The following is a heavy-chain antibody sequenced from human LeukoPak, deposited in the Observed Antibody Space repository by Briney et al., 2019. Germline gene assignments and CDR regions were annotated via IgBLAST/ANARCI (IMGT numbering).Heavy chain of an antibody. V-gene: IGHV1-69*06. CDR3: ARDGGIAVAGAYYYYYMDV. Sequence: SVKVSCKASGGTFSSYAISWVRQAPGQGLEWMGGIIPIFGTANYAQKFQGRVTITADKSTSTAYMELSSLRSEDTAVYYCARDGGIAVAGAYYYYYMDVWGKGTTVTVSS. CDR1: GGTFSSYA. CDR2: IIPIFGTA. D-gene: IGHD6-19*01. J-gene: IGHJ6*03.